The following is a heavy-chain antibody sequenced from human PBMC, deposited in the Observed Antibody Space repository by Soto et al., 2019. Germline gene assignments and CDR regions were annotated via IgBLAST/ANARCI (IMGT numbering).Heavy chain of an antibody. CDR3: ARDRNGDYVDY. V-gene: IGHV3-7*01. J-gene: IGHJ4*02. D-gene: IGHD1-1*01. Sequence: WGSLRLSCAASGFTFSSYWMSWVRQAPGKGLEWVANIKQDGSEKYYVDSVKGRFTISRDNAKNSLYLQMNSLRAEDTAVYYCARDRNGDYVDYWGQGTLVTVSS. CDR2: IKQDGSEK. CDR1: GFTFSSYW.